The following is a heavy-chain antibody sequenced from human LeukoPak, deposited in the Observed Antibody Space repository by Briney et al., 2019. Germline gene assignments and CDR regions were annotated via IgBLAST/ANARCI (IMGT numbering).Heavy chain of an antibody. CDR2: IYHSGST. CDR1: GFTVSSNY. D-gene: IGHD6-19*01. Sequence: GSLRLSCAASGFTVSSNYMSWVRQAPGKGLEWIGSIYHSGSTYYNPSLKSRVTISVDTSKNQFSLKLSSVTAADTAVYYCARDEGYSSGWYVDYWGQGTLVTVSS. J-gene: IGHJ4*02. CDR3: ARDEGYSSGWYVDY. V-gene: IGHV4-38-2*02.